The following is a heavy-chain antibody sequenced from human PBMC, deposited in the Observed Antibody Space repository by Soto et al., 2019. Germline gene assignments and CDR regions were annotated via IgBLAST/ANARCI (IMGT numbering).Heavy chain of an antibody. Sequence: LSLTCAVYGGSFSGYYWSWIRQPPGKGLEWIGEINHSGSTNYNPSLKSRVTISVDTSKNQFSLKLSSVTAADTAVYYCATLRFLEWFPNWFDPWGQGTLVTVSS. D-gene: IGHD3-3*01. CDR2: INHSGST. CDR1: GGSFSGYY. V-gene: IGHV4-34*01. CDR3: ATLRFLEWFPNWFDP. J-gene: IGHJ5*02.